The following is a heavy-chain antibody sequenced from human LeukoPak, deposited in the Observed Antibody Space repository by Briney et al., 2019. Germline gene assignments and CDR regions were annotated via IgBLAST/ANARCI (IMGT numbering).Heavy chain of an antibody. CDR2: ISGTGGNT. D-gene: IGHD3-22*01. V-gene: IGHV3-23*01. CDR3: AKTGGYYDTSDLYRPDVFDI. CDR1: GFNFSNFA. J-gene: IGHJ3*02. Sequence: PGGSLRLSCAASGFNFSNFAMSWVRQAPGKGLEWVSAISGTGGNTFYTDSVTGRFTISRDNSKNTLYVQMNSLRAEDTAVYYCAKTGGYYDTSDLYRPDVFDIWGQGTVVTVSS.